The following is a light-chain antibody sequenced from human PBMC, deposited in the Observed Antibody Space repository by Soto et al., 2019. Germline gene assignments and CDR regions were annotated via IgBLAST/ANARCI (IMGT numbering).Light chain of an antibody. V-gene: IGLV2-14*01. Sequence: QSGLTQPASVSGSPGQSMTNSCNVTSSDVGGYNYVSWSQQHPGKAPKLVIYEVSNRPSGISNRFSGSKSGNTASLTISGLQAEDEADYYCSSYTTGSTLGVFGGGTKLPVL. CDR1: SSDVGGYNY. J-gene: IGLJ3*02. CDR2: EVS. CDR3: SSYTTGSTLGV.